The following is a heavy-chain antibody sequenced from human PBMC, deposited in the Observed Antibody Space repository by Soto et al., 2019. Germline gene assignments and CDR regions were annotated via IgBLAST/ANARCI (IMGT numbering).Heavy chain of an antibody. CDR2: TNPNSGDT. D-gene: IGHD2-15*01. CDR1: GYIFTAYS. V-gene: IGHV1-2*02. Sequence: GASVKVSCKASGYIFTAYSMHWVRQAPGQGLEWLGWTNPNSGDTIYAQKFQDRVTMTCDTSVSTAYLELSSLSSDDTALYYCAREASAVVSLDYWGQGTLVTVSS. CDR3: AREASAVVSLDY. J-gene: IGHJ4*02.